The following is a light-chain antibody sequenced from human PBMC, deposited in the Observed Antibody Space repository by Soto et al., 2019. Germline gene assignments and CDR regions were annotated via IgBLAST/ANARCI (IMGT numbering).Light chain of an antibody. CDR1: QSVSSN. CDR3: QHYDSLPIT. V-gene: IGKV3-15*01. Sequence: EIVMTQSPATLSVSPGERATLSCRASQSVSSNLAWYQQKPGQAPRLLIYGASTRATGIPARFSGSGPGTDFTLTISRLEPEDFAVFYCQHYDSLPITFGQGTRLEIK. J-gene: IGKJ5*01. CDR2: GAS.